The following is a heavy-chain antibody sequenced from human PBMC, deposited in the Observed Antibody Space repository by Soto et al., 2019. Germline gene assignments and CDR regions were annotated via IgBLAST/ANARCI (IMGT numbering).Heavy chain of an antibody. CDR1: GFTFSSFE. D-gene: IGHD6-6*01. CDR3: ARDSRGGAARRPTFYY. J-gene: IGHJ4*02. V-gene: IGHV3-48*03. Sequence: PWGALRLSCVGSGFTFSSFEMNWVRQTPGKGLEWLSYIGRSGETIYYADSVKGRFTISRDNAKSSLFLQMNGLRNDDTGIYYCARDSRGGAARRPTFYYWGRGTLVTVSS. CDR2: IGRSGETI.